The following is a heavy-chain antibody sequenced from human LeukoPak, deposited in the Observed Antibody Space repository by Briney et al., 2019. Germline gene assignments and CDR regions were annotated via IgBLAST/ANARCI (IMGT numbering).Heavy chain of an antibody. CDR3: ARDSGYFDY. V-gene: IGHV3-30-3*01. D-gene: IGHD3-10*01. CDR1: GFTFSSYA. Sequence: GGSLRLSCAASGFTFSSYAMSWVRQAPGKGLEWVAVISYDGSNKYYADSVKGRFTISRDNSKNTLYLQMNSLRAEDTAVYYCARDSGYFDYWGQGTLVTVSS. J-gene: IGHJ4*02. CDR2: ISYDGSNK.